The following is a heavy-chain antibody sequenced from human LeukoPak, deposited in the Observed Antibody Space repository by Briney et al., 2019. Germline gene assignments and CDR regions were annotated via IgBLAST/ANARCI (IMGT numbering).Heavy chain of an antibody. CDR1: GFTLSSYD. J-gene: IGHJ4*02. V-gene: IGHV3-30*18. Sequence: PGGSLRLSCAASGFTLSSYDMHWVRQAPGKGLEWVAVTSYDGSTKYYADSVKGRFTISRDNSKNTLYLRMNSLRAEDTAVYYCAKVPGSRMDYFDYWGQGTLVTVSS. D-gene: IGHD2-2*01. CDR3: AKVPGSRMDYFDY. CDR2: TSYDGSTK.